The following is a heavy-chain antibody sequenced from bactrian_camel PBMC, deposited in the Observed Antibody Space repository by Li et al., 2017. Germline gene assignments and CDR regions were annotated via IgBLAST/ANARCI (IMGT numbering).Heavy chain of an antibody. D-gene: IGHD2*01. CDR1: GLTSTKYY. CDR3: AARGPYCYTKLSVRDFTY. Sequence: HVQLVECGGGLEQPGGSLRLSCAASGLTSTKYYMNWVRQAPGKGLEWVSTITSDGRNTDYADSVKGRFTVSKDDTKNTLYPAMDSLKPEDTAMYYCAARGPYCYTKLSVRDFTYWGQGTQVTVS. V-gene: IGHV3-2*01. J-gene: IGHJ6*01. CDR2: ITSDGRNT.